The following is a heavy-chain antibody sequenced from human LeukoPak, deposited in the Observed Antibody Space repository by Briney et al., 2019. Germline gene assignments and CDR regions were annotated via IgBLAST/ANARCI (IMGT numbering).Heavy chain of an antibody. CDR2: MNPNSGNT. J-gene: IGHJ6*02. CDR1: GYTFTSYD. CDR3: ARGSYYDFWSGHPRRYYGMDV. Sequence: ASVKVSCKASGYTFTSYDINWVRQATGQGLEWMGWMNPNSGNTGYAQKFQGRVTMTRNTSISTAYMELSSLRSEDTAVYYCARGSYYDFWSGHPRRYYGMDVWGQGTTVTVSS. D-gene: IGHD3-3*01. V-gene: IGHV1-8*01.